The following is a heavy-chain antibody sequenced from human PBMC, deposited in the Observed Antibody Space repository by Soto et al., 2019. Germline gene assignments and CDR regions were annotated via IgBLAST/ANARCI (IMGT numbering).Heavy chain of an antibody. J-gene: IGHJ4*02. CDR3: ATGRGYYYDSSGYQN. V-gene: IGHV1-24*01. CDR2: FDPEDGET. Sequence: RASVKVSCKVSGYTLTELSMHWVRQAPGKGLEWMGGFDPEDGETIYAQKFQGRVTMTEDTSTDTAYMELSSLRSEDTAVYYCATGRGYYYDSSGYQNWGQGTLVTVSS. D-gene: IGHD3-22*01. CDR1: GYTLTELS.